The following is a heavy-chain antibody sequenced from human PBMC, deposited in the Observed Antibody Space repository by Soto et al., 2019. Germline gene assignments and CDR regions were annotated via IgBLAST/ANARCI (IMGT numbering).Heavy chain of an antibody. V-gene: IGHV6-1*01. D-gene: IGHD5-18*01. CDR3: ARGIQLWLLDAADYFDY. CDR1: GDSVSSNSAA. CDR2: TYYRSKWYN. Sequence: PSQTLSLTCAISGDSVSSNSAACNWIRQSPSRGLEWLGRTYYRSKWYNDYAVSVKSRITINPDTSKNQFSLQLNSVTPEDTAVYYCARGIQLWLLDAADYFDYWGQGTLVTVSS. J-gene: IGHJ4*02.